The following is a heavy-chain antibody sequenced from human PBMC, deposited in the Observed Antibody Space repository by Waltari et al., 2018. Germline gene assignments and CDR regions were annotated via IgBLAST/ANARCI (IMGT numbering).Heavy chain of an antibody. CDR2: ISDDGSDE. D-gene: IGHD5-18*01. CDR1: GFTFCHHA. Sequence: QVQLVASGGGFGHPGRSRRLTCAASGFTFCHHAMRGVRQAPGKGLEWVAGISDDGSDEYYADSVRGRVTISRDESKDTVNLQMSSLRPEDTAVYYCARDGPVQIQAWYSFDYWGQGTLVTVSS. J-gene: IGHJ4*02. CDR3: ARDGPVQIQAWYSFDY. V-gene: IGHV3-30*07.